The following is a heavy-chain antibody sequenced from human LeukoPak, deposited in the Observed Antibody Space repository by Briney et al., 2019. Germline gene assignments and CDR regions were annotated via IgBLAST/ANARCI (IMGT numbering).Heavy chain of an antibody. CDR3: ARGSYGGYVGDNWFDP. D-gene: IGHD5-12*01. V-gene: IGHV7-4-1*02. CDR1: GGTFTSYA. CDR2: INTNTGNP. Sequence: PVASVKVSCKASGGTFTSYAMNWVRQAPGQGLEWMGWINTNTGNPTYAQSFTGRFVFSLDTSVSTAYLQISSLKAEDTAVYYCARGSYGGYVGDNWFDPWGQGTLVTVSS. J-gene: IGHJ5*02.